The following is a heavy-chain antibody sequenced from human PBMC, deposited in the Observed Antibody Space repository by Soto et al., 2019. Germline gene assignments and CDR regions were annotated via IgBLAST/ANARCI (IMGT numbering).Heavy chain of an antibody. V-gene: IGHV4-31*03. CDR3: ALSGYSYGSPFDY. Sequence: PSETLSLTCTVSGGSISSGGYYWSWIRQHPGKGLEWIGYIYYSGSTYYNPSLKSRVTISVDTSKNQFSLKLSSVTAADTAVYYCALSGYSYGSPFDYWGQGTLVTV. J-gene: IGHJ4*02. CDR1: GGSISSGGYY. D-gene: IGHD5-18*01. CDR2: IYYSGST.